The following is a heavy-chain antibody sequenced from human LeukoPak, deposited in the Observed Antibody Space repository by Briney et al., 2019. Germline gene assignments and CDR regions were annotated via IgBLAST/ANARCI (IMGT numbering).Heavy chain of an antibody. Sequence: GGSLRLSCAASGFTFSSYSMNWVRQAPGKGLEWVSSISSGSSYIYYADSVKGRFTISRDNAKNSLYLQMNSLRAEDTAVYYCARGGPSIAAAQHLNYFDYWGQGTLVTVSS. CDR2: ISSGSSYI. CDR1: GFTFSSYS. J-gene: IGHJ4*02. D-gene: IGHD6-13*01. CDR3: ARGGPSIAAAQHLNYFDY. V-gene: IGHV3-21*01.